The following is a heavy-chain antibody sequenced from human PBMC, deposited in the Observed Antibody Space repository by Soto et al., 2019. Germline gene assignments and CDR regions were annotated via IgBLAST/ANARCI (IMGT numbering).Heavy chain of an antibody. V-gene: IGHV1-46*01. Sequence: QVQLVQSVAEVTRPGASVKVSCKASGYSFIRHYIHWVRQAPGKGLEWMGFINTSGVSATLAQKVQGRVTMTRDTSTSTVYMELTILRSEDAAVYYCARDYLSSKLSLSYFDFWGQGTLVTVSS. CDR2: INTSGVSA. CDR1: GYSFIRHY. CDR3: ARDYLSSKLSLSYFDF. J-gene: IGHJ4*02. D-gene: IGHD2-2*01.